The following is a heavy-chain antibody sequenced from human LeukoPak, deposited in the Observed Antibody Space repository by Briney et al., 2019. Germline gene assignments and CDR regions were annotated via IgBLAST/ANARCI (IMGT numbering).Heavy chain of an antibody. V-gene: IGHV1-2*02. J-gene: IGHJ4*02. CDR2: INPNSGGT. CDR1: GYTFTGYY. CDR3: ARSTLGYCSGGSCSGFDY. Sequence: GASVKVSCKASGYTFTGYYMHWVRQASGQGLEWMGWINPNSGGTNYAQKFQGRVTMTRDTSISTAYMELSRLRSDDTAVYYCARSTLGYCSGGSCSGFDYWGQGTLVTVSS. D-gene: IGHD2-15*01.